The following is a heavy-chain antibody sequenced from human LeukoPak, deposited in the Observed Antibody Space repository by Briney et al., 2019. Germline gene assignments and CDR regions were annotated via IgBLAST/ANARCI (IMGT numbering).Heavy chain of an antibody. CDR3: AREGYSSGSYL. D-gene: IGHD3-10*01. V-gene: IGHV1-8*01. J-gene: IGHJ4*02. CDR1: GYTFTSYD. CDR2: MSPNSGDT. Sequence: ASVKVSCKASGYTFTSYDFNWVRQATGQRPEWMGWMSPNSGDTGYAQKFQDRVTMTRNTSISTAYMELSSLRSEDTAVYYCAREGYSSGSYLWGQGTPVTVSS.